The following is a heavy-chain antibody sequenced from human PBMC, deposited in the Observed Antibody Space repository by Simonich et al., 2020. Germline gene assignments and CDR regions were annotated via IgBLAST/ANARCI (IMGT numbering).Heavy chain of an antibody. CDR3: AREFRDYWYFDL. CDR2: IYYSGST. D-gene: IGHD2-21*01. Sequence: QVQLQESGPGLVKPSETLSLTCTVSGGSISSYYWSWIRQPPGKGLEWIGYIYYSGSTNYNPALKSRVTISVDTSKNQFSLKLSSVTAADTAVYYCAREFRDYWYFDLWGRGTLVTVSS. CDR1: GGSISSYY. V-gene: IGHV4-59*12. J-gene: IGHJ2*01.